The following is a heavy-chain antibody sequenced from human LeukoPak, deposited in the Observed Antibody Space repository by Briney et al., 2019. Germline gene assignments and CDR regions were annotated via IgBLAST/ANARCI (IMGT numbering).Heavy chain of an antibody. V-gene: IGHV1-2*06. CDR2: INLNSGGT. Sequence: ASVKVSCKASGYTFSYYYMHWVRQAPGQELEWMGRINLNSGGTNYAQKFQGRVTMTRDTSISTAYMEVSTLRSDDTAVYYCTRDLSGYYDSSGYYQSTDYWGQGTLVTVSS. CDR1: GYTFSYYY. CDR3: TRDLSGYYDSSGYYQSTDY. J-gene: IGHJ4*02. D-gene: IGHD3-22*01.